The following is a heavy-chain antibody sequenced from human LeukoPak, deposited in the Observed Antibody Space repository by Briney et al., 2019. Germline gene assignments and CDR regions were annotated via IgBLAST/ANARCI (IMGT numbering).Heavy chain of an antibody. J-gene: IGHJ4*02. D-gene: IGHD3-22*01. CDR2: INPNSGNT. CDR3: ARGGYYYDSSGYYADY. CDR1: GYTFTGYY. V-gene: IGHV1-8*02. Sequence: WASVKVSCKASGYTFTGYYMHWVRQAPGQGLEWMGWINPNSGNTGYAQKFQGRVTMTRDTSISTAYMELSSLRSEDTAVYYCARGGYYYDSSGYYADYWGQGTLVTVSS.